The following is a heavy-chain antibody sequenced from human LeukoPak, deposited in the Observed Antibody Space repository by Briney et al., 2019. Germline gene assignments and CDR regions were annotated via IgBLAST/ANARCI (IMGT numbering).Heavy chain of an antibody. Sequence: PGGSLRLSCVASGFTFSAYWMSWVRQAPGKGLEWVAHIKQDGSEKYSVDSVKGRFTISRDNAKNSLYLQMNSLRAEDTAVYYCARGGFGYVYFDYWGQGTLVTVSS. CDR3: ARGGFGYVYFDY. CDR2: IKQDGSEK. CDR1: GFTFSAYW. D-gene: IGHD3-16*01. V-gene: IGHV3-7*01. J-gene: IGHJ4*02.